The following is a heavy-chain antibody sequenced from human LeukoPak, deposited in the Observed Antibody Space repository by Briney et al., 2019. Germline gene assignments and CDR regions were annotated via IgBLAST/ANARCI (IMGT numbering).Heavy chain of an antibody. CDR2: ISSSGSTI. CDR1: GFTFSDYY. V-gene: IGHV3-11*04. CDR3: AGHLGSSGYWGMGDDAFDI. D-gene: IGHD3-22*01. Sequence: TGGSLRLSCAASGFTFSDYYMSWIRQAPGKGLEWVSYISSSGSTIYYADSVKGRFTISRDNAKNSLYLQMNSLRAEDTAVYYCAGHLGSSGYWGMGDDAFDIWGQGTMVTVSS. J-gene: IGHJ3*02.